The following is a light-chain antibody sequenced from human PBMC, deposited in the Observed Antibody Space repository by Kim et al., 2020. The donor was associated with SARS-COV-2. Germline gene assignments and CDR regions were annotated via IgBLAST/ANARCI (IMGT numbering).Light chain of an antibody. J-gene: IGKJ2*01. CDR1: QGINNY. CDR3: QQYNGYPYT. CDR2: GAS. V-gene: IGKV1-16*02. Sequence: SASVGDRVTITCRASQGINNYLAWVQQKPGKAPKSLIYGASSLHSGGPSKFSGSGFGTDFTLTISDLQAEDCASYYCQQYNGYPYTFGQGTKLEI.